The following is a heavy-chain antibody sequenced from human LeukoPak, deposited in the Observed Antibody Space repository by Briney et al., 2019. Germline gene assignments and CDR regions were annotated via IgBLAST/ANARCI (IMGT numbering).Heavy chain of an antibody. V-gene: IGHV1-18*01. Sequence: ASVKVSCKASGYTFTSYGISWVRQAPGQGLEWMGWINTYNGNTNYAQKLQGRVTMTTDTSTSTAYMELRSLRSDDTAVYYCARDVPYYDFWSGYYKDAFDIWGQGTMVTVSS. CDR2: INTYNGNT. J-gene: IGHJ3*02. CDR1: GYTFTSYG. CDR3: ARDVPYYDFWSGYYKDAFDI. D-gene: IGHD3-3*01.